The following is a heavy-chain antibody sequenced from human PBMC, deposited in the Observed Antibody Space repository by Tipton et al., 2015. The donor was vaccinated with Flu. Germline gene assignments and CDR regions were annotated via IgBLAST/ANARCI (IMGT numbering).Heavy chain of an antibody. CDR1: GGTFSSYA. Sequence: VQLVQSGAEVKKPGSSVKVSCKASGGTFSSYAISWVRQAPGQGLEWMGGIIPIFGTANYAQKFQGRVTITADESTGTAYMELSSLRSEDTAVYYCARGGYSYGMDYYYGMDVWGQGTTVTVSS. D-gene: IGHD5-18*01. J-gene: IGHJ6*02. CDR3: ARGGYSYGMDYYYGMDV. CDR2: IIPIFGTA. V-gene: IGHV1-69*12.